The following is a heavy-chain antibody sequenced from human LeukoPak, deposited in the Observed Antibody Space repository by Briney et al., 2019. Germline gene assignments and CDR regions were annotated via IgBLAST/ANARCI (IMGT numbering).Heavy chain of an antibody. CDR2: INHSGST. J-gene: IGHJ6*02. Sequence: SETLSLTCAVYGGSFSGYYWSWIRQPPGKGLEWIGEINHSGSTNYNPSLKSRVTIPVDTSKNQFSLKLSSVTAADTAVYYCASRLDCSSTSCHNYYYYGMDVWGQGTTVTVSS. V-gene: IGHV4-34*01. D-gene: IGHD2-2*02. CDR1: GGSFSGYY. CDR3: ASRLDCSSTSCHNYYYYGMDV.